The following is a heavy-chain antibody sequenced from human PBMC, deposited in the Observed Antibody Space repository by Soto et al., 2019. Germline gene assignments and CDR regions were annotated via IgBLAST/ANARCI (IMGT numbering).Heavy chain of an antibody. J-gene: IGHJ4*02. V-gene: IGHV1-46*01. CDR1: GYTFISYY. CDR3: ARETAAYYSGGSCYSGYY. D-gene: IGHD2-15*01. Sequence: QVQLVQSGAEVKKPGASVKVSCKASGYTFISYYLYWVRQAPGQGHEWMGIINPSGGNTSNAQKFQVXGXXXRXXATSTVKMELSSLRSEDTAMYSCARETAAYYSGGSCYSGYYWCQGTLVTVSS. CDR2: INPSGGNT.